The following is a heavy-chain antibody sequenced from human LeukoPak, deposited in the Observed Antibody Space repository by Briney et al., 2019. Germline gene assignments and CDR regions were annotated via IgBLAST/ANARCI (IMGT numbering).Heavy chain of an antibody. CDR1: GFTFSSYA. J-gene: IGHJ3*02. CDR2: ISGSGGST. Sequence: GGSLRLSCAASGFTFSSYAMSWVRQAPGKGLEWVSAISGSGGSTYYADSVKGRFTISRDNSKNTLYLQMNSLRAEDTAVYYCARVTSRGDSGDAFDIWGQGTMVTVSS. CDR3: ARVTSRGDSGDAFDI. V-gene: IGHV3-23*01. D-gene: IGHD5-12*01.